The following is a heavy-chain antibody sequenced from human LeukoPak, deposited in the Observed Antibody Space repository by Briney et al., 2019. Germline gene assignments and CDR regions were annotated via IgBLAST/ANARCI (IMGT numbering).Heavy chain of an antibody. V-gene: IGHV1-2*02. CDR1: GYTFTGYY. D-gene: IGHD2-15*01. J-gene: IGHJ4*02. CDR3: ARSTDWVGGSCYF. CDR2: INPNSGGT. Sequence: GASVKVSCKASGYTFTGYYMHWVRQAPGQGLEWMGWINPNSGGTNYAQKFQGRVTMTRDTSISTAYMELSRLRSDDTAVYYCARSTDWVGGSCYFWGQGTLVTVSS.